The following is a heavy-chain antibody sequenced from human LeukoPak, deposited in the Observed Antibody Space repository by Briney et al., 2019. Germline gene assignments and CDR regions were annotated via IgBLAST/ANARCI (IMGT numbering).Heavy chain of an antibody. Sequence: ASETLSLTCTVSGGSVSSDNSYWNWIRQPAGKGLEWIGRLYADGDSTYNPSLKSRVTTSVDTSKNQLSLRLTPMTAADTAVYYSARGYYYRTWGQGTLVTVSS. CDR3: ARGYYYRT. J-gene: IGHJ4*02. CDR1: GGSVSSDNSY. CDR2: LYADGDS. D-gene: IGHD3-10*01. V-gene: IGHV4-61*02.